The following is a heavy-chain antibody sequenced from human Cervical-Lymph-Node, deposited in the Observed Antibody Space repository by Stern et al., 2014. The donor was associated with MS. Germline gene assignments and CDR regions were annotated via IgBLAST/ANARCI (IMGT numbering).Heavy chain of an antibody. CDR1: GFNFSSYA. J-gene: IGHJ6*02. Sequence: VQLVESGGGVVQPGRSLRLSCAATGFNFSSYAMQWVRQAPGKGLEWVAVISYDGSKAYYADSVKGRFTISRDNSKKALFLQMNSLRLEGTADYYCARDLLWFGEFDWGAMDVWGHGTTVTVSS. V-gene: IGHV3-30-3*01. CDR3: ARDLLWFGEFDWGAMDV. CDR2: ISYDGSKA. D-gene: IGHD3-10*01.